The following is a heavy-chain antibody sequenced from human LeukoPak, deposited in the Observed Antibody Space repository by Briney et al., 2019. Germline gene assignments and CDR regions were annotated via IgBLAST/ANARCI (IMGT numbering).Heavy chain of an antibody. V-gene: IGHV3-48*01. D-gene: IGHD3-10*02. Sequence: GGSLRLSCAASGFSFSTYSMNWVRQAPGKGLEWVSYISTSSSTIYYADSVKGRFTVSRDNSKNTPYLQMNTLRAEDTAVYYCAKDEDARPMYFQDWGQGTLVTVSS. CDR3: AKDEDARPMYFQD. CDR2: ISTSSSTI. J-gene: IGHJ1*01. CDR1: GFSFSTYS.